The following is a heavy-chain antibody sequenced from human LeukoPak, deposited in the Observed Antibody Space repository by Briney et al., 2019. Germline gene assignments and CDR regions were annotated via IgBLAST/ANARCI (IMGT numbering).Heavy chain of an antibody. CDR2: ISGSGGST. V-gene: IGHV3-23*01. CDR1: GFTFSSYD. CDR3: AEIAPYDSSGYHPYY. Sequence: PGGSLRLSCAASGFTFSSYDMHWVRQAPGKGLEWVSAISGSGGSTYYADSVKGRFTISRDNSKNTLYLQMNSLRAEDTAVYYCAEIAPYDSSGYHPYYWGQGTLVTVSS. J-gene: IGHJ4*02. D-gene: IGHD3-22*01.